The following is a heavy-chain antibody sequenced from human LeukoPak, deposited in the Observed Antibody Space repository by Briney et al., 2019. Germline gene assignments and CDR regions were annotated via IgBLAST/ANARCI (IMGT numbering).Heavy chain of an antibody. V-gene: IGHV3-53*01. CDR2: IYNGGST. D-gene: IGHD6-19*01. J-gene: IGHJ3*02. Sequence: PGGSLRLSCAASGFTVSSNYMNWVRQAPGRGLEWVSLIYNGGSTYYADSVRGRFTVSRDKSKNTLYLQLYNLRAEDTAVYYCARESSGWAAFDIWGQGTMVTVSS. CDR3: ARESSGWAAFDI. CDR1: GFTVSSNY.